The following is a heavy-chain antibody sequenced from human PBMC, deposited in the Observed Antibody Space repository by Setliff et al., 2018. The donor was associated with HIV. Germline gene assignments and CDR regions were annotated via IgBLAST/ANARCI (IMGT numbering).Heavy chain of an antibody. CDR3: ARDVGLCGVDCWPYFYFDL. D-gene: IGHD2-21*02. Sequence: LSLTCTVSGGSITRTPYYWGWIRQPPGKGLEWIGSIYHTGITYDNPSLKSRVTISVDTSKNQFSLKLSSMTAADTAVYYCARDVGLCGVDCWPYFYFDLWGRGNLVTVSS. CDR1: GGSITRTPYY. J-gene: IGHJ2*01. V-gene: IGHV4-39*07. CDR2: IYHTGIT.